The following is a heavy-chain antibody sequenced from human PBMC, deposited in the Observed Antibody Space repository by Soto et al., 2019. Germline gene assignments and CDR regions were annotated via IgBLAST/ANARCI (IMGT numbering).Heavy chain of an antibody. CDR2: IWYDGSNK. J-gene: IGHJ6*02. V-gene: IGHV3-33*01. D-gene: IGHD6-19*01. CDR3: ARDLRVAGYYSGMAV. Sequence: QVQLVESGGGVVQPGRSLRLSCAASGFTFSSYGMHWVRQAPGKGLEWVAVIWYDGSNKYYADSVKGRFTISRDNSKNTLYLQMNSLRAEDTAVYYCARDLRVAGYYSGMAVWGQGTTVTVSS. CDR1: GFTFSSYG.